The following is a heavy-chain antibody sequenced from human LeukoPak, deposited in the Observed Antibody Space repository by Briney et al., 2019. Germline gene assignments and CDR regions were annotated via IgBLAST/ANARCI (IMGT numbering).Heavy chain of an antibody. D-gene: IGHD6-25*01. J-gene: IGHJ6*03. CDR2: IFYSGST. CDR3: AREIITAGYYYYYMDV. Sequence: SETLSLTCTVSGGSVSSGNYYWSWIRQPPGKGLEWIGYIFYSGSTKYNPSLKSRVTISVDTSKNQFSLKVSSVTAADTAVYYCAREIITAGYYYYYMDVWGKGTTVTASS. CDR1: GGSVSSGNYY. V-gene: IGHV4-61*01.